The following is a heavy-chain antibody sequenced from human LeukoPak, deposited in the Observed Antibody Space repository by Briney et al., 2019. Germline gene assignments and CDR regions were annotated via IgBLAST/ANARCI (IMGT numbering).Heavy chain of an antibody. CDR3: ARPPSSGYYPDAFDI. CDR1: GYSFTSYW. V-gene: IGHV5-51*01. CDR2: IYPGDSDT. Sequence: RGESLKISCKGSGYSFTSYWIGWVRPMPGKGLEWMGIIYPGDSDTRYSPSFQGQVTISADKSISTAYLQWSSPKASDTAMYYCARPPSSGYYPDAFDIWGQGTMVTVSS. J-gene: IGHJ3*02. D-gene: IGHD3-22*01.